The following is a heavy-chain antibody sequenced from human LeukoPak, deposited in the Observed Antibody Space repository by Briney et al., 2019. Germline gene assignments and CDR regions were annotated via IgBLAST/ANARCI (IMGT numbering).Heavy chain of an antibody. CDR3: ARDYSYPDY. CDR1: GASISAYH. J-gene: IGHJ4*02. CDR2: IYSSGTT. Sequence: PSETLSLTCSVSGASISAYHWSWLRQPAGKGLEWIGRIYSSGTTNYLPSLKTRLTMSVDTSKNQFSLKLNSVTAADTAVYYCARDYSYPDYWGQGTLVTVSS. D-gene: IGHD5-18*01. V-gene: IGHV4-4*07.